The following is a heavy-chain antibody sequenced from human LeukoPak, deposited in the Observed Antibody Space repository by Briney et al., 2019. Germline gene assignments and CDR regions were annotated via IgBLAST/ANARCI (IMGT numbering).Heavy chain of an antibody. CDR1: GFTFSSYW. CDR2: ISSDGSST. D-gene: IGHD2-2*01. J-gene: IGHJ5*02. V-gene: IGHV3-74*01. Sequence: GGSLRLSCAASGFTFSSYWMHWVRRTPGKGLVWVSRISSDGSSTHYADSVRGRFAISRDNAENTLYLQMNSLRADDTAVYYCAGSSWPNWFDPWGQGTLVTVSS. CDR3: AGSSWPNWFDP.